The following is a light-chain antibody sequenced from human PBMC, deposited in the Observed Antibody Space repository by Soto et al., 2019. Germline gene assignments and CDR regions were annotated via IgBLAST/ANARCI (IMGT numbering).Light chain of an antibody. CDR1: QTFSSH. Sequence: EIVLTQSPATLSLSPGERATLSCRASQTFSSHLAWYQQKPGQAPRLLIYDASKRATGIPARFSGRGSGTDFPLTISSLEPEDFAVYSRPPRSNWPPVITFGQGTRLEIK. J-gene: IGKJ5*01. CDR2: DAS. CDR3: PPRSNWPPVIT. V-gene: IGKV3-11*01.